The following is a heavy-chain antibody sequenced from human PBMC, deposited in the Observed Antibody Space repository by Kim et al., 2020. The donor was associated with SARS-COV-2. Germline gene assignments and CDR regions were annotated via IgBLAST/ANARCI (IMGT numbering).Heavy chain of an antibody. Sequence: VKGRFTISRDNSKNTLYLQMNSLRAEDTAVYYCASTTGGYYYDSSGYFDYWGQGTLVTVSS. D-gene: IGHD3-22*01. V-gene: IGHV3-30*07. CDR3: ASTTGGYYYDSSGYFDY. J-gene: IGHJ4*02.